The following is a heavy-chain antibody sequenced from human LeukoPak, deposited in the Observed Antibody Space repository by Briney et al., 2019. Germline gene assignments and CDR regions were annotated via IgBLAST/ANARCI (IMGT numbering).Heavy chain of an antibody. D-gene: IGHD1-26*01. CDR2: IYYSGTT. Sequence: SETLSLTCTVSGGSISSGSYYWAWIRQPPGRVLEWIGSIYYSGTTYYNPSLKSRVTISADTSKNQISLKLSSVTAADTAVYYCARRTPYSGSYIFDYWGQGTLVTVSS. J-gene: IGHJ4*02. CDR3: ARRTPYSGSYIFDY. CDR1: GGSISSGSYY. V-gene: IGHV4-39*01.